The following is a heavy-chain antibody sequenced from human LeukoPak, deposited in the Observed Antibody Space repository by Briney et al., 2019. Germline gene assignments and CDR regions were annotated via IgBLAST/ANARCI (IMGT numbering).Heavy chain of an antibody. CDR2: IIPILGIA. V-gene: IGHV1-69*04. CDR3: ARVVAGNFDY. CDR1: GGTFSSYA. J-gene: IGHJ4*02. Sequence: GASVKVSCKASGGTFSSYAISWVRQAPGQGLEWMGRIIPILGIANYAQKFQGRVTITADKSTSTAYMELSSLRAEDTAVYYCARVVAGNFDYWGQGTLVTVSS. D-gene: IGHD6-19*01.